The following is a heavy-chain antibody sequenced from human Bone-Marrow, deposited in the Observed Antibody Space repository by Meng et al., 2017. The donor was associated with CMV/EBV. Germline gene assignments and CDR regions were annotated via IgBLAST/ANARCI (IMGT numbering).Heavy chain of an antibody. CDR1: GFTFSSYG. CDR3: AKVSNPVGGAPYYFYY. D-gene: IGHD3-16*01. V-gene: IGHV3-33*06. J-gene: IGHJ4*02. Sequence: GESLKISCAASGFTFSSYGMHWVRQAAGKGLEWVAGIWYDGTNKNYADSVKGRFTISRDSSKNTLYLQMNSLRAEDTAVYYCAKVSNPVGGAPYYFYYWGQGILVTVSS. CDR2: IWYDGTNK.